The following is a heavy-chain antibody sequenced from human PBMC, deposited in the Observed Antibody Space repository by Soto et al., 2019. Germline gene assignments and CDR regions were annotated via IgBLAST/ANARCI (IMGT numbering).Heavy chain of an antibody. D-gene: IGHD4-17*01. V-gene: IGHV4-59*08. J-gene: IGHJ5*02. CDR2: IYDSGST. CDR3: ARPSCGDYVGCFDP. Sequence: SETLSLTCTVSGGAISSHYWSWIRQPPGRGLEWIGYIYDSGSTNYNPCFKSRVTISADTSKTQFSLKLSSVTAADTAVYYCARPSCGDYVGCFDPWGQGTLVTVSS. CDR1: GGAISSHY.